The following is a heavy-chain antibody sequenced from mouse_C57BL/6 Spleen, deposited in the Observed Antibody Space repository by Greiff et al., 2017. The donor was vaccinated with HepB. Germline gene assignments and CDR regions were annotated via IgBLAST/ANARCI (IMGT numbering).Heavy chain of an antibody. CDR3: ARKNYSNFGFAY. Sequence: VQLQQSGAELVKPGASVKISCKASGYAFSSYWMNWVKQRPGKGLEWIGQIYPGDGDTNYNGKFKGKAKLTADKSSSTAYMQLSSLTSEDSAVYFCARKNYSNFGFAYWGQGTLVTVSA. V-gene: IGHV1-80*01. D-gene: IGHD2-5*01. CDR1: GYAFSSYW. J-gene: IGHJ3*01. CDR2: IYPGDGDT.